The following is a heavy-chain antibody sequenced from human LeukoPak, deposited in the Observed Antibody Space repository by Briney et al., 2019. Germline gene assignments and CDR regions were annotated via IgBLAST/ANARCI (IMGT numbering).Heavy chain of an antibody. CDR3: ARNLRGYSYDYYFDY. CDR1: GYTFTCYY. D-gene: IGHD5-18*01. V-gene: IGHV1-2*02. Sequence: ASVKVSCKASGYTFTCYYMHWERQAPGQGLEWMGWINPNSGGTNYAQKFQGRVTMTRDTSISTAYMELSRLRSDDTAVYYCARNLRGYSYDYYFDYWGQGTLVTVSS. CDR2: INPNSGGT. J-gene: IGHJ4*02.